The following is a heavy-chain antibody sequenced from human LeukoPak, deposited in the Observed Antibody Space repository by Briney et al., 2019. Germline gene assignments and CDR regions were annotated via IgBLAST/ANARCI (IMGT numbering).Heavy chain of an antibody. V-gene: IGHV4-61*02. CDR3: ARDQVRVAVLLWFGELPVGTTEYNWFDP. CDR2: IYTSGST. J-gene: IGHJ5*02. D-gene: IGHD3-10*01. CDR1: GGSISSGSYY. Sequence: SETLSLTCTVSGGSISSGSYYWSWIRQPAGKGLEWIGRIYTSGSTNYNPSLKSRVTMSVDTSKNQFSPKLSSVTAADTAVYYCARDQVRVAVLLWFGELPVGTTEYNWFDPWGQGTLVTVSS.